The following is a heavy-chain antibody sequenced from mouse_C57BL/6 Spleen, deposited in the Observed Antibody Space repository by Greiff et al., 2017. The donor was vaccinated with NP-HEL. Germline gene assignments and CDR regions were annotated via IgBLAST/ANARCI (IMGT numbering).Heavy chain of an antibody. J-gene: IGHJ1*03. Sequence: VQLQESGAELVRPGASVTLSCKASGYTFTDYEMHWVKQTPVHGLEWIGAIDPETGGTAYNQKFKGKAILTADKSSSTAYMELRSLTSEDSAVYYCTRTTVVATEYFDVWGTGTTVTVSS. V-gene: IGHV1-15*01. CDR1: GYTFTDYE. CDR2: IDPETGGT. CDR3: TRTTVVATEYFDV. D-gene: IGHD1-1*01.